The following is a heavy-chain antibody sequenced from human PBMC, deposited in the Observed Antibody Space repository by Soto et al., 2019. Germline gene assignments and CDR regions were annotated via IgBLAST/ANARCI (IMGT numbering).Heavy chain of an antibody. CDR1: GFTFTISA. Sequence: ASVKVSCKASGFTFTISAVQWVRQARGQRLEWIGWIVVGSGNTNYAQKFQERVTITRDMSTSTAYMELSSLRSEDTAVYYCAAIYVWGSYREYYFDYWGQGTLVTVSS. D-gene: IGHD3-16*02. CDR2: IVVGSGNT. V-gene: IGHV1-58*01. J-gene: IGHJ4*02. CDR3: AAIYVWGSYREYYFDY.